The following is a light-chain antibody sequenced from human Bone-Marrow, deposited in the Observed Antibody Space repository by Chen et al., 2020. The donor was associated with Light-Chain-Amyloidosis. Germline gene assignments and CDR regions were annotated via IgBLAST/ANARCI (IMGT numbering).Light chain of an antibody. Sequence: EIVMTQSPATLSLSPGERATLSCGASQGLKNKLAWYQQKPGQAPRLLIYDASTRATDIPSRFRGSGSGTEFTLTITSLTSEDFALYYCQQYNDWPLTFGGGTKVE. V-gene: IGKV3-15*01. CDR2: DAS. CDR3: QQYNDWPLT. J-gene: IGKJ4*01. CDR1: QGLKNK.